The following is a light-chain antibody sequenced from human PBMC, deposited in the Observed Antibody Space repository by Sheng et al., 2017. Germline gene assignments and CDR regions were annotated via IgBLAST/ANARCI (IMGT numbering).Light chain of an antibody. V-gene: IGKV3-11*01. CDR3: QQRGNWPT. J-gene: IGKJ4*01. Sequence: EIVLTQSPGTLSVSPGERATLSCRASQSVSTSYLAWYQQKPGQAPRLLIYDASNRATGIPARFSGSGSGTDFTLTISSLEPEDFAVYYCQQRGNWPTFGGGTKVDIK. CDR1: QSVSTSY. CDR2: DAS.